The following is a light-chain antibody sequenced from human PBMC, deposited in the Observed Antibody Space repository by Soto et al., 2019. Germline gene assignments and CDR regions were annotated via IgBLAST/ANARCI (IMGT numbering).Light chain of an antibody. Sequence: QAVVTQEPSFSVSPGGTVTLTCGLTSGSVSTNYYPSWYQQTPGQAPRTLIYSTNIRSSGVPDRFSGSILGNKAALTITGAQADDESDYYCAAWDDSLSGRVVFGGGTKLTVL. CDR1: SGSVSTNYY. CDR3: AAWDDSLSGRVV. CDR2: STN. J-gene: IGLJ2*01. V-gene: IGLV8-61*01.